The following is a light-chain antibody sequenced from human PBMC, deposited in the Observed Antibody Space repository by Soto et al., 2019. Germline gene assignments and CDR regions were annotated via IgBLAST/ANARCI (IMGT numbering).Light chain of an antibody. CDR2: GAS. CDR3: QQYCSSPSL. V-gene: IGKV3-20*01. CDR1: QSVSSSY. J-gene: IGKJ2*01. Sequence: EIVLTQSPGTLSLSPGERATLSCRASQSVSSSYLAWYQQKPGQAPRLLIYGASSRATGIPDRFSGSGSGTDFTLTISRLEPEDFAVYYCQQYCSSPSLFGQGTKLEIK.